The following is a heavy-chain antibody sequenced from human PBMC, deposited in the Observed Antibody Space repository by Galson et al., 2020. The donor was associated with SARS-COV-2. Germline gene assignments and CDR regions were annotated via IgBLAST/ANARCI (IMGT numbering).Heavy chain of an antibody. Sequence: GGSLRLSCAASGFTFSSYWMSWVRQAPGKGLEWLANIKQDGSEKYYVDSVKGRFTISRDNAKNSLYLQMNSLRAEDTAVDYCARDAYCSGGSCYFPGCDYWGQGTLVTVAS. D-gene: IGHD2-15*01. J-gene: IGHJ4*02. V-gene: IGHV3-7*03. CDR1: GFTFSSYW. CDR2: IKQDGSEK. CDR3: ARDAYCSGGSCYFPGCDY.